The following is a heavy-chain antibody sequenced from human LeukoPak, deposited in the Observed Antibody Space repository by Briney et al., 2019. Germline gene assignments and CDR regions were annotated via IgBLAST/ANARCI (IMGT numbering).Heavy chain of an antibody. Sequence: NPGGSLRLSCAASGFTFSSYSMNWVRQAPGKGLEWVSSISSSSSYIYYADSVKGRFTISRDNAKNSLYLQMNSLRAEDTAVYYCARGGIAAAGADFDYWGQGTLVTVSS. CDR1: GFTFSSYS. V-gene: IGHV3-21*01. J-gene: IGHJ4*02. D-gene: IGHD6-13*01. CDR3: ARGGIAAAGADFDY. CDR2: ISSSSSYI.